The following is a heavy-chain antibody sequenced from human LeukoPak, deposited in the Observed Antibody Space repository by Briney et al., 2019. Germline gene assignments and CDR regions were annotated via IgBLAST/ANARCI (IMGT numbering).Heavy chain of an antibody. V-gene: IGHV1-18*01. D-gene: IGHD3-10*01. CDR2: ISGYIAAA. CDR1: GFTFGAFG. CDR3: GRGKDSYYYGVDV. J-gene: IGHJ6*02. Sequence: ASVKVSCKASGFTFGAFGISWVRQAPGQGLEWVGCISGYIAAANYAQKFRDRVTMTTDRSTSTAYLELVSLRPDDTAVYYSGRGKDSYYYGVDVWGQGTTVTVSS.